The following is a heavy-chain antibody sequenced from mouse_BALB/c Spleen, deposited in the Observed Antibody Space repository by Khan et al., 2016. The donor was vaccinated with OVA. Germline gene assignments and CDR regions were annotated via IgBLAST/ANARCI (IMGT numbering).Heavy chain of an antibody. J-gene: IGHJ3*01. CDR2: IFPGSGTP. Sequence: VQLQESVPELVNPGASLKVSCKASGYTFTDYIIGWVKQSTRQGLEWIGDIFPGSGTPYYNEKFKDKATLTADKSSNTAYMQLSSLTSEDSAVYFCARGGYSVFAYCGQGTLVSVSA. CDR1: GYTFTDYI. D-gene: IGHD1-1*01. V-gene: IGHV1-77*01. CDR3: ARGGYSVFAY.